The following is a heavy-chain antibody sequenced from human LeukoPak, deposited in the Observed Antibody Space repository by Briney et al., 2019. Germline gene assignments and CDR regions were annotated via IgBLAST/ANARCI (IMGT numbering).Heavy chain of an antibody. Sequence: GGSLRLSCAASGFTFSSYGMSWVRQAPGKGLEWVSGINWNGGSTGYADSVKGRFTISRDNAKNSLYLQMNSLRAEDTALYYCARDGDPIAYCGGDCYQGVFDYWGQGTLVTVSS. CDR3: ARDGDPIAYCGGDCYQGVFDY. V-gene: IGHV3-20*04. D-gene: IGHD2-21*02. CDR2: INWNGGST. CDR1: GFTFSSYG. J-gene: IGHJ4*02.